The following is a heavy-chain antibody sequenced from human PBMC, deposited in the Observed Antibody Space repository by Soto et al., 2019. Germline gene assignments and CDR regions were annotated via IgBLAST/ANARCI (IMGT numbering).Heavy chain of an antibody. D-gene: IGHD3-3*01. CDR3: AADWAGVGGYYCYGMDV. Sequence: SVKVSCKASGFTFTSSAVQWVRQARGQRLEWIGWIVVGSGNTNYAQKFQERVTITRDMSTSTAYMELSSLRSEDTAVYYCAADWAGVGGYYCYGMDVWGQGTTVTVSS. V-gene: IGHV1-58*01. J-gene: IGHJ6*02. CDR1: GFTFTSSA. CDR2: IVVGSGNT.